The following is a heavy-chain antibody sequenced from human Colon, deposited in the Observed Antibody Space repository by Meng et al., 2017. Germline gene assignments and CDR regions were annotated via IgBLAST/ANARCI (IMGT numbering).Heavy chain of an antibody. CDR2: MYWDDDK. CDR1: GFSLSTRGVG. CDR3: AHKRTYGHYPGQHSSSWKKYFQH. V-gene: IGHV2-5*02. Sequence: SGPTLVKPTQTLTLTCTFFGFSLSTRGVGVGWIRQPPGKALEWLALMYWDDDKRYSPSLKSRLTITKDTSKNQVVLTMTNMDPVDTATYYCAHKRTYGHYPGQHSSSWKKYFQHWGQGTLVTVSS. D-gene: IGHD6-13*01. J-gene: IGHJ1*01.